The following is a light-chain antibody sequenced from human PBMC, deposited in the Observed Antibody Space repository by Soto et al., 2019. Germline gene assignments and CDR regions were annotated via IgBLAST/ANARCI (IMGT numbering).Light chain of an antibody. CDR1: SSDIGGYNY. V-gene: IGLV2-14*03. Sequence: QSALTQPASVPGSPGQSITISCTGTSSDIGGYNYVSWYQQLPGKVPKLIIYDVSNRHSGVSDRFTGSKSGNAASLTISGLKAEDDADYYCSSYTGTSTLYVFGTGTKLTVL. CDR2: DVS. J-gene: IGLJ1*01. CDR3: SSYTGTSTLYV.